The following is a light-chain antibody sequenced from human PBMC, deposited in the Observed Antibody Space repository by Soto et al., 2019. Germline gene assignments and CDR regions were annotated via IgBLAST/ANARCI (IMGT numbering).Light chain of an antibody. CDR1: QTISTY. CDR2: AAS. CDR3: RQSYSPHPT. V-gene: IGKV1-39*01. Sequence: DIQMTQSPSSLSASVGDSVTITCRASQTISTYLNWYQQKVGKAPKLLIHAASSLQSGVPSRFSGSGSGTDFNLTISRLETENFASYYCRQSYSPHPTFGQGTKVEIK. J-gene: IGKJ1*01.